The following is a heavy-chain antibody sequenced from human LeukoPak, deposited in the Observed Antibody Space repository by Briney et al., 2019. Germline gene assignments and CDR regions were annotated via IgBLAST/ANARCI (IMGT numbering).Heavy chain of an antibody. Sequence: SETLSLTCTVSGGSISSCDYYWSWIRQPPGKGLEWIGYIYYSGSTYYNPSLKSRVTISVDTSKNQFSLKLSSVTAADTAVYYCARIGLSDYYDSSGGSIGYWGQGTLVTVSS. V-gene: IGHV4-30-4*01. J-gene: IGHJ4*02. CDR3: ARIGLSDYYDSSGGSIGY. CDR2: IYYSGST. D-gene: IGHD3-22*01. CDR1: GGSISSCDYY.